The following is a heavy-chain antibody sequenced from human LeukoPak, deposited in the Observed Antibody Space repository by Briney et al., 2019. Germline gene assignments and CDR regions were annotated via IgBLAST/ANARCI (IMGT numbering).Heavy chain of an antibody. CDR1: GFTFSSYA. CDR3: AKDRGSCSSTRCYRDGDDY. V-gene: IGHV3-23*01. Sequence: GGSLRLSCAASGFTFSSYAMSWVRQAPGKGLEWVSAISGSGGSTYYADSVKGRFTISRDNSKNTLYLKMNRLRAEDTAVYYCAKDRGSCSSTRCYRDGDDYWGQGALVTVSS. D-gene: IGHD2-2*01. J-gene: IGHJ4*02. CDR2: ISGSGGST.